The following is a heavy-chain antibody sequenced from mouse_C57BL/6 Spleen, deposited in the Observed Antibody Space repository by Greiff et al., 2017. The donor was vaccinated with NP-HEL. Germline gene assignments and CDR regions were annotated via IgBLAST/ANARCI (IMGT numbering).Heavy chain of an antibody. Sequence: EVQLQESGGGLVQPKGSLKLSCAASGFSFNTYAMNWVRQAPGKGLEWVARIRSKSNNYATYYVDSVKDRFTISRDDSESMLYLQMNNLKTEDTAMYYCVRHWGGGYFDVWGTGTTVTVSS. J-gene: IGHJ1*03. CDR2: IRSKSNNYAT. CDR1: GFSFNTYA. V-gene: IGHV10-1*01. CDR3: VRHWGGGYFDV.